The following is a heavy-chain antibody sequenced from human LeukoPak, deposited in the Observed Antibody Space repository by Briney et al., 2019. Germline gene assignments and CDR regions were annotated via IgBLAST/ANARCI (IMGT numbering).Heavy chain of an antibody. Sequence: ASVKVSCKASGYTFTGYYMHWMRQAPGQGLEWMGWINPNSGGTNYAQKFQGRVTMTRDTSISTAYMELSRLRSDDTAVYYCARDPPWAMVTDYWGQGTLVTVSS. CDR1: GYTFTGYY. CDR3: ARDPPWAMVTDY. J-gene: IGHJ4*02. V-gene: IGHV1-2*02. D-gene: IGHD5-18*01. CDR2: INPNSGGT.